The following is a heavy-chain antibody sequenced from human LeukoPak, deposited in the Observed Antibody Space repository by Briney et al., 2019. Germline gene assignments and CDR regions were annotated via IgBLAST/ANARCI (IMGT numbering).Heavy chain of an antibody. CDR1: GFTFSSCA. CDR3: AKSKAPLYYYDSSGWGYFDY. J-gene: IGHJ4*02. CDR2: ISGSGGST. Sequence: GGSLRLSCAASGFTFSSCAMSWVRQAPGKGLEWVSAISGSGGSTYYADSVKGRFTISRDNSKNTLYLQMNSLRAEDTAVYYCAKSKAPLYYYDSSGWGYFDYWGQGTLVTVSS. D-gene: IGHD3-22*01. V-gene: IGHV3-23*01.